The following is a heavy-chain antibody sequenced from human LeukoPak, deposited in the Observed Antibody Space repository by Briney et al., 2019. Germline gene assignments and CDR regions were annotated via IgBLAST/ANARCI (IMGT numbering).Heavy chain of an antibody. V-gene: IGHV1-2*02. Sequence: GASVKVSCKASGYIFTGYYMHWVRQAPGQGLEWMGWINPNSGGTNYAQKFQGRVTMTRDTSISTAYMELRGLRSDDTAVYYCARDPIIVVVPAAPRDNWFDPWGQGTLVTVSS. CDR3: ARDPIIVVVPAAPRDNWFDP. CDR2: INPNSGGT. CDR1: GYIFTGYY. D-gene: IGHD2-2*01. J-gene: IGHJ5*02.